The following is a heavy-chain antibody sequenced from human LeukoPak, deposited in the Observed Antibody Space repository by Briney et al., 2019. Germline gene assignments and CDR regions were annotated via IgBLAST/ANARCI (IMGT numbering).Heavy chain of an antibody. CDR2: ISAYNGNT. CDR3: ARGRIAAPDYSYSNMDV. CDR1: GYTFTSYG. J-gene: IGHJ6*03. D-gene: IGHD6-13*01. Sequence: ASVKVSCKASGYTFTSYGISWVRQAPGQGLEWMGWISAYNGNTNYAQKLQGRVTMTTDTSTSTAYMELRSLRSDDTAVYYCARGRIAAPDYSYSNMDVGGKGPTVTVPS. V-gene: IGHV1-18*01.